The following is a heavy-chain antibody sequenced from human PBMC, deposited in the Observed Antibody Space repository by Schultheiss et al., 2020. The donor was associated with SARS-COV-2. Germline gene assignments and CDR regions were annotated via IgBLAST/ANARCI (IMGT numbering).Heavy chain of an antibody. V-gene: IGHV4-31*03. J-gene: IGHJ5*02. CDR2: IYHSGST. Sequence: SETLSLTCTVSGGSISSGGYYWSWIRQHPGKGLEWIGYIYHSGSTNYNPSLKSRVTISVDKSKNQFSLKLSSVTAADTAVYYCARDQPNDYGDVDWFDPWGQGTLVTVSS. CDR3: ARDQPNDYGDVDWFDP. CDR1: GGSISSGGYY. D-gene: IGHD4-17*01.